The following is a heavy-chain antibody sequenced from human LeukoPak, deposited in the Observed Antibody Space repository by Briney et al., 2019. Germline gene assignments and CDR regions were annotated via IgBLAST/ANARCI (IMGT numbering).Heavy chain of an antibody. J-gene: IGHJ4*02. D-gene: IGHD2-2*01. CDR1: GGSFSGYY. CDR2: INHSGST. V-gene: IGHV4-34*01. CDR3: ARASGCSSTSCYFRY. Sequence: PSETLSLTCAVYGGSFSGYYWSWIRQPPGKGLEWIGEINHSGSTNYNPSLKSRVTISVDTSKNQFSLKLSSVTAADTAVYYCARASGCSSTSCYFRYWGQGILVTVSS.